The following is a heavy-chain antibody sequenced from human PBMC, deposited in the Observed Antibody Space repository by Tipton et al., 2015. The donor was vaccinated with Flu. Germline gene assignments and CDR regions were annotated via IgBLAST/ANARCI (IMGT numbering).Heavy chain of an antibody. V-gene: IGHV4-31*03. Sequence: LRLSCTVSGGSIGSGGDYWSWIRQHPGKGLEWIGSIYYSGSTYYNPSLESRLSISVDTSKNQFSLKLISMTAADAAVYYCARDQGFGGGLTYDYYAMDVWGQGTTVTVSS. D-gene: IGHD3-10*01. J-gene: IGHJ6*02. CDR3: ARDQGFGGGLTYDYYAMDV. CDR2: IYYSGST. CDR1: GGSIGSGGDY.